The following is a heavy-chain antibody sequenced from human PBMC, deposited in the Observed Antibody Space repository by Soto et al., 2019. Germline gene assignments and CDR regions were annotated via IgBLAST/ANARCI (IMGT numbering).Heavy chain of an antibody. CDR1: GYTFTSYY. D-gene: IGHD2-15*01. J-gene: IGHJ3*02. V-gene: IGHV1-46*03. Sequence: ASVKVSCKASGYTFTSYYMHWVRQAPGQGLEWMGIINPSGGNTIYAQKFQGRVTMTRDTSTSTVYMELSSLRPDQPAVYYCASPLHSLRAFDIWGQGTMVTVSS. CDR2: INPSGGNT. CDR3: ASPLHSLRAFDI.